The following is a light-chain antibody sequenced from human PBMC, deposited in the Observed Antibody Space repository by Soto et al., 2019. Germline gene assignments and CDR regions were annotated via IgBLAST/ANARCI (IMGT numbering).Light chain of an antibody. CDR2: DVS. V-gene: IGKV1-5*01. CDR1: QSISGW. J-gene: IGKJ1*01. Sequence: DIQMTQSPSTLSASVGDRVTITCLASQSISGWLAWYQQKPGKAPKLLIFDVSSLERGVPSRFSGSGSGTEFTLTISNLQPDDFANYYCQQYKSYSRTFGQGTKVDIK. CDR3: QQYKSYSRT.